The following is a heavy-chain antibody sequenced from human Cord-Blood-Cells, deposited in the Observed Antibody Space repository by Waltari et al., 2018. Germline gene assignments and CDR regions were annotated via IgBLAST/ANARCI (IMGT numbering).Heavy chain of an antibody. Sequence: QVQLQQWGAGRLKPSETLSLTCAVYGGSFSGYSWSWIRQPPGKGLEWIGEINHSGSTNYNPSLKSRVTISVDTSKNQFSLKLSSVTAADTAVYYCAREYYDSSGYYYYYYYYMDVWGKGTTVTVSS. CDR2: INHSGST. V-gene: IGHV4-34*01. D-gene: IGHD3-22*01. CDR3: AREYYDSSGYYYYYYYYMDV. CDR1: GGSFSGYS. J-gene: IGHJ6*03.